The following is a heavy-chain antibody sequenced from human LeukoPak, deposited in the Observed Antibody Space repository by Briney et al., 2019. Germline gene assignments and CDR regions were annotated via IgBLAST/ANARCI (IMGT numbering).Heavy chain of an antibody. D-gene: IGHD4-17*01. J-gene: IGHJ6*02. V-gene: IGHV3-49*04. CDR2: IRSKAYGGTI. Sequence: TGGSLRLSCTASGFTFGDFAMSWVRQAPGKGLEWVGFIRSKAYGGTIQYAASVKGRFTISRDDSKSIAYLQMNSLKTEDTAVYYCAKAIYGPQYYGMDVWGQGTTVTVSS. CDR1: GFTFGDFA. CDR3: AKAIYGPQYYGMDV.